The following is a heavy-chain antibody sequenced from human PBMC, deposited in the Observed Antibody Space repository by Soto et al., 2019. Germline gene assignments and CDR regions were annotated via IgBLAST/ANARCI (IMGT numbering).Heavy chain of an antibody. CDR3: ARGSYSQXIVATITWFQGGFDP. J-gene: IGHJ5*02. D-gene: IGHD5-12*01. CDR2: TYYRSKWYN. CDR1: GDSVSSNSAA. V-gene: IGHV6-1*01. Sequence: PSQTLSLTCAISGDSVSSNSAAWNWIRQSPSRGLEWLGRTYYRSKWYNDYAVSVKSRITINPDTSKNQFSLQLNSVTPEDTAVYYCARGSYSQXIVATITWFQGGFDPWGQGTLVTVSS.